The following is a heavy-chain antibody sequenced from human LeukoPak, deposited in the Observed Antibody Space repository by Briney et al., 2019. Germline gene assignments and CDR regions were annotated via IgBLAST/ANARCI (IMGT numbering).Heavy chain of an antibody. Sequence: GGSLRLSCAGSGFSFSSYDMLWVRQPTGKGLEWVSAIGSGGDTYSAGSVKGRFTISRESAKSSCYLQMNSLGAGDTAVYFCAIAVAGTDEIYAGGQGSLVTV. CDR1: GFSFSSYD. CDR2: IGSGGDT. V-gene: IGHV3-13*01. J-gene: IGHJ4*02. CDR3: AIAVAGTDEIYA. D-gene: IGHD6-19*01.